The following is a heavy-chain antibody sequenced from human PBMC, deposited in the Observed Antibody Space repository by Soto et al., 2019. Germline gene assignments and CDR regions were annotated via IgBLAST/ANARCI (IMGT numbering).Heavy chain of an antibody. CDR1: GASISSDY. J-gene: IGHJ6*02. D-gene: IGHD3-10*01. Sequence: SETLSLTCTVSGASISSDYWSWIQQTPGKGLEWIGYIYYSGSTSYNPSLKSRVTISVDTSKNQFSLNLTSLTAADTAVYYCARDRGLDGVDVWGQGTTVTVSS. CDR3: ARDRGLDGVDV. V-gene: IGHV4-59*01. CDR2: IYYSGST.